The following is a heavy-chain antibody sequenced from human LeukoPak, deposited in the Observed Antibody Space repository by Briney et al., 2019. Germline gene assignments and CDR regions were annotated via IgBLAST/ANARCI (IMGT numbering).Heavy chain of an antibody. CDR3: ARGGGKSGYYYGSGSPLSY. CDR2: INHSGST. J-gene: IGHJ4*02. V-gene: IGHV4-34*01. D-gene: IGHD3-10*01. Sequence: PSETLSLTCAVSGGSFSGYYWSWIRQPPGKGLEWIGEINHSGSTTYNPSLKSRVTISGDTSKNQFSLKLSSVTAADAAVYYCARGGGKSGYYYGSGSPLSYWGQGTLVTVPS. CDR1: GGSFSGYY.